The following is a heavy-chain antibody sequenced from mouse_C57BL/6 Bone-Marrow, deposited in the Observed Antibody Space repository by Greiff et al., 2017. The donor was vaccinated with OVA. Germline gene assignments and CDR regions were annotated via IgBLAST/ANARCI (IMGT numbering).Heavy chain of an antibody. J-gene: IGHJ4*01. D-gene: IGHD2-4*01. CDR1: TYPFTCYY. V-gene: IGHV1-42*01. Sequence: EVQLQQSGPELVKPGASVKISCKASTYPFTCYYMNWVKQSPEKSLEWIGEINPSTGGTTYNQKFKAKATLTVDKSSSTAYMQLKSLTSEDSAVYYCARGRLRRGYYYAMDYWGQGTSVTVSS. CDR2: INPSTGGT. CDR3: ARGRLRRGYYYAMDY.